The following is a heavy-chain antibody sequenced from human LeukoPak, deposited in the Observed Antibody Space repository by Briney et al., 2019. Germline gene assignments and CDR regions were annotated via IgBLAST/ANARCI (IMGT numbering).Heavy chain of an antibody. J-gene: IGHJ3*02. CDR2: ISGSGSFA. CDR1: GFTFSSYA. D-gene: IGHD6-13*01. V-gene: IGHV3-23*01. Sequence: GGSLRLSCAASGFTFSSYAMSWVRQAPGKGLGWVSVISGSGSFAYYADSVKGRFTISRDNSKYTMYLQMNGLRAEDTAVYYCAKCYSNNWSDAFDIWGQGAMVTVSS. CDR3: AKCYSNNWSDAFDI.